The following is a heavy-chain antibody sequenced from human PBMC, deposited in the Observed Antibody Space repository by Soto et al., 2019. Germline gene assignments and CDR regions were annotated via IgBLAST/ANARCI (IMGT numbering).Heavy chain of an antibody. CDR2: ISGYKGNT. CDR3: ARDLAYCGGDCFKDVFDI. V-gene: IGHV1-18*01. J-gene: IGHJ3*02. Sequence: ASVKVSCKASGYTFTNFGISWVRQAPGQGPEWMGWISGYKGNTYYAQKLQGRVTMTTDTSTSTAYMELRSLRSDDTAVYYCARDLAYCGGDCFKDVFDIWGKGTMVTVSS. CDR1: GYTFTNFG. D-gene: IGHD2-21*01.